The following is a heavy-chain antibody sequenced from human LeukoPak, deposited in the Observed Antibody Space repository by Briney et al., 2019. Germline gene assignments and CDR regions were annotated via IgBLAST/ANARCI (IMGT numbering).Heavy chain of an antibody. Sequence: GGSLRLSCAASGFTFSSYSMNWVRQAPGKGLEWVSSISSSSSYIYYAGSVKGRFTISRDNAKNSLYLQMNSLRAEDTAVYYCARAKYSSSSTVDYWGQGTLVTVSS. D-gene: IGHD6-6*01. V-gene: IGHV3-21*01. CDR1: GFTFSSYS. CDR3: ARAKYSSSSTVDY. CDR2: ISSSSSYI. J-gene: IGHJ4*02.